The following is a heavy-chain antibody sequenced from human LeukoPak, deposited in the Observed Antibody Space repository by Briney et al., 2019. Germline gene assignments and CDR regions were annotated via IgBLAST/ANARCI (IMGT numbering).Heavy chain of an antibody. CDR3: AREAYDSSGAGNAFDI. D-gene: IGHD3-22*01. J-gene: IGHJ3*02. Sequence: GGSLRLSCAASGFTFSSYAMHWVRQAPGKGLEWVAVISYDGSNKYYADSVKGRFTISRDNSKNTLYLQMNSLRAEDTAVYYCAREAYDSSGAGNAFDIWGQGTMVTVSS. CDR2: ISYDGSNK. V-gene: IGHV3-30-3*01. CDR1: GFTFSSYA.